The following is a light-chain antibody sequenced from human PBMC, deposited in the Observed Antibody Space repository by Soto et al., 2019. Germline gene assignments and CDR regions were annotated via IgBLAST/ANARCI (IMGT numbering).Light chain of an antibody. CDR2: LGS. CDR3: MQALQTPWT. V-gene: IGKV2-28*01. J-gene: IGKJ1*01. CDR1: QSLLHSNGYNY. Sequence: DIVMTQSPLSLPVTPGEPASISCTSSQSLLHSNGYNYLDWYLQKPGQSPQLLIYLGSNRSSGVPDRFSGSGSGTDFTLKISRVEAEDLGVYYCMQALQTPWTFGPGTKVEIK.